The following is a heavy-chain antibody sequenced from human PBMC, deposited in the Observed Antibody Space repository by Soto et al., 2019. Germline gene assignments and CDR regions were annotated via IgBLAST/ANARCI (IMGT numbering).Heavy chain of an antibody. CDR1: GGSFSGYY. CDR3: ARGPTYSSGWYPL. D-gene: IGHD6-19*01. V-gene: IGHV4-34*01. J-gene: IGHJ4*02. Sequence: SETLSLTCAVYGGSFSGYYWSWIRQPPGKGLEWIGEINHSGSTNYNPSLKSRVTISVDTSKNQFSLKLSSVTAADTAVYYCARGPTYSSGWYPLWGQGTLVTVSS. CDR2: INHSGST.